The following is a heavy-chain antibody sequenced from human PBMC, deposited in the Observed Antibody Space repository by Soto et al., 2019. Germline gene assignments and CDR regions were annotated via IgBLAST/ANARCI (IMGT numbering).Heavy chain of an antibody. CDR2: IYYGGNT. D-gene: IGHD3-22*01. J-gene: IGHJ4*02. V-gene: IGHV4-59*04. CDR1: GCSISSYY. Sequence: PSETLSLTCTVSGCSISSYYWSWIRQPPGKGLEWIGYIYYGGNTYYNPSIQSRVTMSVDRSRNQFSLKLNSVTAADTAVYFCARVRREYDTSGPVDYWGQGTLVTVSS. CDR3: ARVRREYDTSGPVDY.